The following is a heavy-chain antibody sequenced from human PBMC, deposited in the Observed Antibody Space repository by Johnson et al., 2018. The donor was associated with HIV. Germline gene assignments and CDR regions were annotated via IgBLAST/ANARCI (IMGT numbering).Heavy chain of an antibody. V-gene: IGHV3-30*03. D-gene: IGHD1-26*01. J-gene: IGHJ3*02. CDR3: ARGGGSDDAGDAFDT. CDR1: GFTFSTYA. CDR2: ISYDGNNE. Sequence: QVQLVESGGGVVQPGRSLRLSCVASGFTFSTYAMHWVRQAPGKGLEWVAVISYDGNNEYYAHSVKGRFTISRDNSKSTLFLQMNSLRPEDTAVYYCARGGGSDDAGDAFDTWGQGTMVTVSS.